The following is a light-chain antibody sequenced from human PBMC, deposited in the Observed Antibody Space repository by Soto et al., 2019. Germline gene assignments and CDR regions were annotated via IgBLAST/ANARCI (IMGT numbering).Light chain of an antibody. J-gene: IGKJ5*01. CDR2: DAS. Sequence: EIVLTQSPATLSLSPGESATLSCRASRSVSSYLAWYQQKPGQAPRLLIYDASNRPTAIPARFSGSGSGKDFTLTIISLEPEDFAVYYCQQRSNWPLTFGQGTRLEIK. CDR3: QQRSNWPLT. CDR1: RSVSSY. V-gene: IGKV3-11*01.